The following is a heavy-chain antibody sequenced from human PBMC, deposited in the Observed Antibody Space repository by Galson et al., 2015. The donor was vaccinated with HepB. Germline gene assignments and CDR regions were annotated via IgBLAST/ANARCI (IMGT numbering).Heavy chain of an antibody. CDR1: GYTFTSYY. CDR2: INPNSGGT. V-gene: IGHV1-2*06. CDR3: ARDRAARPKDHLPYYMDV. D-gene: IGHD6-6*01. J-gene: IGHJ6*03. Sequence: SVKVSCKASGYTFTSYYMHWVRQAPGQGLEWMGRINPNSGGTNYAQKFQGRVTMTRDTSIITAYMELSRLRSDDTAVYYCARDRAARPKDHLPYYMDVWGKGTTVTVSS.